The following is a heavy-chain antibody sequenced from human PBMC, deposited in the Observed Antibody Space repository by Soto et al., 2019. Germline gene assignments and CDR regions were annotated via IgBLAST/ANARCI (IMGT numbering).Heavy chain of an antibody. CDR3: ARDLDSSGSIDY. CDR1: GFTFSSYG. D-gene: IGHD3-22*01. J-gene: IGHJ4*02. Sequence: QVQLVESGGGVVQPGRSLRLSCAASGFTFSSYGMHWVRQAPGKGLEWVAVIWYDGSNKYYADSVKGRFTISRDNSKITLYLQMNSLRAEDTAVYYCARDLDSSGSIDYWGQGTLVTVSS. CDR2: IWYDGSNK. V-gene: IGHV3-33*01.